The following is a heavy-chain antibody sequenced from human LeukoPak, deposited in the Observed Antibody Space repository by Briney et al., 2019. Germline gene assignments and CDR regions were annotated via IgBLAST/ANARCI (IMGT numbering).Heavy chain of an antibody. CDR1: GFTFSSYT. CDR3: ARGGFDWLLFNYYYYMDV. D-gene: IGHD3-9*01. V-gene: IGHV3-21*01. CDR2: ITRSSIYI. J-gene: IGHJ6*03. Sequence: GSLRLSCAASGFTFSSYTMNWVRQAPGKGLEWVSSITRSSIYIYYADSVKGRFTISRDNAKNSLYLQMNSLRAEDTAVYYCARGGFDWLLFNYYYYMDVWGKGTTVTVSS.